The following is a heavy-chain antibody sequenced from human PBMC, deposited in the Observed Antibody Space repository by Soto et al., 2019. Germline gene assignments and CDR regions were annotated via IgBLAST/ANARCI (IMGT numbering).Heavy chain of an antibody. CDR2: IIPIFGTA. Sequence: GASVKVSCKASGGTFSSHAIIWVRQAPGQGLEWMGGIIPIFGTANYAQKFQGRLTIIANESTSTAYMELSSLRSEDTAVYYCASAITMVRGVNNYIIDYWGQGTLVTVSS. D-gene: IGHD3-10*01. V-gene: IGHV1-69*13. CDR1: GGTFSSHA. J-gene: IGHJ4*02. CDR3: ASAITMVRGVNNYIIDY.